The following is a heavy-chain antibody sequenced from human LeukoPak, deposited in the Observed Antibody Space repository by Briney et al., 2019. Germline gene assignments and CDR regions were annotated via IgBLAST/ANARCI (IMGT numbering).Heavy chain of an antibody. CDR2: ISSSGSTI. Sequence: GGSLRLSCAASGFTFSSYEMNWVRQAPGKGREWVSYISSSGSTIYYADSVKGRFTISRDNAKNSLYLQMNSLRAEDTAVYYCARILVATGGMDVWGKGTTVTVSS. V-gene: IGHV3-48*03. D-gene: IGHD5-12*01. CDR1: GFTFSSYE. J-gene: IGHJ6*04. CDR3: ARILVATGGMDV.